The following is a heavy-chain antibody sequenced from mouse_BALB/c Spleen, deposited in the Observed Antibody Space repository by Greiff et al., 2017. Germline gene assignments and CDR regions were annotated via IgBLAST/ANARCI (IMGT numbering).Heavy chain of an antibody. CDR1: GYTFTSYY. CDR2: INPSNGGT. CDR3: TRSGIAY. J-gene: IGHJ3*01. D-gene: IGHD3-1*01. V-gene: IGHV1S81*02. Sequence: QVQLKQSGADLVKPGASVKLSCKASGYTFTSYYMYWVKQRPGQGLEWIGEINPSNGGTNFNEKFKSKATLTVDKSSSTAYMQLSSLTSEDSAVYYCTRSGIAYWGQGTLVTVSA.